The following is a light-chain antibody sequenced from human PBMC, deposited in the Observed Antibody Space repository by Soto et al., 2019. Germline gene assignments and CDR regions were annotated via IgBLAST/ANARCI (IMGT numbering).Light chain of an antibody. CDR3: QQYNSYTYT. V-gene: IGKV1-5*03. Sequence: DIQMTQSPFTQSASVGDRVTITGSASQSINNWLAWYQQKPGKAPKLLIYKAFSLKSGVPSRFSGSGSVTEFPLTIRSLQPDDFAPYYSQQYNSYTYTFGQGTKLEIK. CDR2: KAF. CDR1: QSINNW. J-gene: IGKJ2*01.